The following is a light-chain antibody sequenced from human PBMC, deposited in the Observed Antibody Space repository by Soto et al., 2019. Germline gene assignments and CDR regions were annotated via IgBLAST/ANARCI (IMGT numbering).Light chain of an antibody. V-gene: IGKV3-20*01. Sequence: EIVLTQSPGTLSLSPGEGATLACRASQTISSNFLAWYQQQPGQAPRLLIYGVSIRATGIPDRFSGSGSGTDFTLTIRRLEPEDFAVYYCQQCGSSPWTFGQGTTVEIK. CDR1: QTISSNF. CDR2: GVS. CDR3: QQCGSSPWT. J-gene: IGKJ1*01.